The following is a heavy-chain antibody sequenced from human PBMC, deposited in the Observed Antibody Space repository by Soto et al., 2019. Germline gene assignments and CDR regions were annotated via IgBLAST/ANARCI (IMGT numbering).Heavy chain of an antibody. Sequence: KPSETLSLTCTVSGGSISSSSYYWGWIRQPPGKGLEWIGSIYYSGSTYYNPSPKSRVTISVDTSKNQFSLKLSSVTAADTSVYYCARHDRSFVWGSYRPNWVDPWGQGTLVTVSS. J-gene: IGHJ5*02. CDR1: GGSISSSSYY. V-gene: IGHV4-39*01. D-gene: IGHD3-16*02. CDR3: ARHDRSFVWGSYRPNWVDP. CDR2: IYYSGST.